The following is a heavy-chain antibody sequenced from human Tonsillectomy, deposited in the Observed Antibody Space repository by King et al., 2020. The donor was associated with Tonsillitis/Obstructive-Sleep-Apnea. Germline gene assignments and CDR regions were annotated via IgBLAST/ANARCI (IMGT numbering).Heavy chain of an antibody. CDR3: ARRHSVTVVPFDY. V-gene: IGHV4-34*01. J-gene: IGHJ4*02. CDR1: GGSFSYYY. Sequence: VQLPQWGAGLLKPSETLSLTCAVYGGSFSYYYWSWIRQPPGKGLEWIGEINHSGSTNYNPSLKSRVTMSVDTSKNQFSLKLSSVTAADTAVYYCARRHSVTVVPFDYWGQGTLVTVSS. D-gene: IGHD1-20*01. CDR2: INHSGST.